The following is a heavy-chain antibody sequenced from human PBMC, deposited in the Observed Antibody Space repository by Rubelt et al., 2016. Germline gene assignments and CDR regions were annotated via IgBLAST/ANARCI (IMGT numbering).Heavy chain of an antibody. CDR2: IDPSDSYI. D-gene: IGHD6-13*01. J-gene: IGHJ4*02. V-gene: IGHV5-10-1*03. CDR1: GYNFTTYW. CDR3: GRGNSWYPL. Sequence: EEQLVQSGAEVKKPGESLRISCKGSGYNFTTYWISWVRQTPGKGLEWMGRIDPSDSYINYSPSVQGHVTISSDKASSTAKLQWSCLKASDTAIYYCGRGNSWYPLWGQGTLVTVAS.